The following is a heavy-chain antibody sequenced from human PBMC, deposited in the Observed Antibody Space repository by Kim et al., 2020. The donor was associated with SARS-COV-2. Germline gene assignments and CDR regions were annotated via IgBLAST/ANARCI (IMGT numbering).Heavy chain of an antibody. CDR1: GYSFTAYW. D-gene: IGHD2-15*01. Sequence: GESLKISCKGSGYSFTAYWIGWVRQMPGKGPEWMGIIYPSDSYTRYSPSFQGQVTISADKSISTAYLQWSSLKASDTAMYYCVRRVYGVSYPYYDYWGQGALVPV. J-gene: IGHJ4*02. CDR2: IYPSDSYT. V-gene: IGHV5-51*01. CDR3: VRRVYGVSYPYYDY.